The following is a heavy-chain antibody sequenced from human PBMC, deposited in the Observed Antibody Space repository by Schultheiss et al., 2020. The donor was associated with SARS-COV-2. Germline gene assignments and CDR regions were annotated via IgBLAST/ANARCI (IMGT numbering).Heavy chain of an antibody. V-gene: IGHV4-34*01. CDR3: AREGDFWSGYFSRTYNWFDP. Sequence: SETLSLTCAVYGGSFSGYYWSWIRQPPGKGLEWIGSIYYSGSTYYNPSLKSRVTISVDTSKNQFSLKLSSVTAADTAVYYCAREGDFWSGYFSRTYNWFDPWGQGTLVTVSS. CDR2: IYYSGST. D-gene: IGHD3-3*01. CDR1: GGSFSGYY. J-gene: IGHJ5*02.